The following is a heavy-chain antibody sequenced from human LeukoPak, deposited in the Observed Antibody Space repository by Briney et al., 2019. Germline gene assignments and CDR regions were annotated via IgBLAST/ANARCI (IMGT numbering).Heavy chain of an antibody. Sequence: SGGSLRLSCTASGFPFIEYSMNWVRQAPGKGLEWISYIGIDSGNTKYADSVRGRFTISADKAKNSLYLQMNSLRVEDTAVYYCARDHNYAFDNWGQGTLGSVAS. V-gene: IGHV3-48*01. CDR3: ARDHNYAFDN. CDR1: GFPFIEYS. D-gene: IGHD1-1*01. J-gene: IGHJ4*02. CDR2: IGIDSGNT.